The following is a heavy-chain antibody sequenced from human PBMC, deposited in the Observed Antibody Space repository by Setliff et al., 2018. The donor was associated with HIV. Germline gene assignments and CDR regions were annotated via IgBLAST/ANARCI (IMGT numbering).Heavy chain of an antibody. CDR3: ATDVDTATVFWGSHYLDY. V-gene: IGHV3-48*04. CDR1: GFTFSTYN. CDR2: ISSSSDSI. D-gene: IGHD5-18*01. J-gene: IGHJ4*02. Sequence: GGSLRLSCAASGFTFSTYNMNWVRQAPGKGLEWVPYISSSSDSIYYADSVRGRFTVSRDNAKNSLYLQMNVLRAEDTAVYYCATDVDTATVFWGSHYLDYWGQGTLVTVSS.